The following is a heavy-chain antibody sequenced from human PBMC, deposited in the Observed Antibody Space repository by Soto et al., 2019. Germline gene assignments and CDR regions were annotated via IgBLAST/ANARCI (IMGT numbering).Heavy chain of an antibody. J-gene: IGHJ4*02. Sequence: GGSLRLSCAASGFTFSSYAMSWVRQAPGKGLEWVSAISGSGGSTYYADSVKGRFTISRDNSKNTLYLQMNSLRAEDTAVYYCAKCMMEQQLVNLNDYWGQGTLVTVSS. CDR3: AKCMMEQQLVNLNDY. D-gene: IGHD6-13*01. CDR1: GFTFSSYA. CDR2: ISGSGGST. V-gene: IGHV3-23*01.